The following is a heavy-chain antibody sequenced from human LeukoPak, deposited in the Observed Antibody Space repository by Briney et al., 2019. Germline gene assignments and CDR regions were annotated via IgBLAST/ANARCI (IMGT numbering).Heavy chain of an antibody. D-gene: IGHD4-17*01. CDR3: ASLTTVTINFQH. CDR1: GFTFSSYS. Sequence: GGSLRLSCAASGFTFSSYSMNWVRQAPGKGLEWVSSISSSSYIYYADSVKGRFTISRDNAKNSLYLQMNGLRAEDTAVYYCASLTTVTINFQHWGQGTLVTVSS. J-gene: IGHJ1*01. V-gene: IGHV3-21*01. CDR2: ISSSSYI.